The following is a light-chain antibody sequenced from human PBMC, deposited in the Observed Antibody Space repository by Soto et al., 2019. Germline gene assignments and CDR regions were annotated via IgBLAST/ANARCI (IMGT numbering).Light chain of an antibody. CDR2: GAS. V-gene: IGKV3-20*01. CDR3: QQYSISSSIT. Sequence: EIVLTQYPGTLSLSPGERGTLSCRASQSVSSSYLGWYQQKPGQAPRLLIYGASRRATGIPHRFSGSGSGTDFTLTISRLEPEDFAVYYCQQYSISSSITFGQGTRLEIK. CDR1: QSVSSSY. J-gene: IGKJ5*01.